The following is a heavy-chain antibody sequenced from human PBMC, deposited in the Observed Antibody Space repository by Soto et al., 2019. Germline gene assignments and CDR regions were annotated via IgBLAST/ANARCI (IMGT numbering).Heavy chain of an antibody. CDR1: GGLLTSYY. CDR2: IYTTGTT. V-gene: IGHV4-4*07. Sequence: KPSETLSLTCSVSGGLLTSYYWSWIRQSAGKELEWIGRIYTTGTTNYNPSFKSRVTMSMDRSKNQFSLKLSSVGAADTAVYYCARDLGIRVAGTGWFDPWGQGTLVTVSS. D-gene: IGHD6-19*01. CDR3: ARDLGIRVAGTGWFDP. J-gene: IGHJ5*02.